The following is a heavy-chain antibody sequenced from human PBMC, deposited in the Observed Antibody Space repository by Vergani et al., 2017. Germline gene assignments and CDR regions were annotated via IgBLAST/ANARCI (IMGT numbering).Heavy chain of an antibody. Sequence: QVQLQQWGAGLLKPSETLSLTCAVYGGSFSGYYWSWIRQPPGKGLEWIGEINHSGSTNYNPSLKSRVTISVDTSKNQFSLKLSSGTAADTAVYYCARVQELYDFXSGYRVRYYFYMDVWGKGTTVTVSS. J-gene: IGHJ6*03. CDR2: INHSGST. D-gene: IGHD3-3*01. V-gene: IGHV4-34*01. CDR3: ARVQELYDFXSGYRVRYYFYMDV. CDR1: GGSFSGYY.